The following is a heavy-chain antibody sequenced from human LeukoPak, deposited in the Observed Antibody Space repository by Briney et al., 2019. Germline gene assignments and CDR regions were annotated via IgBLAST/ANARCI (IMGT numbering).Heavy chain of an antibody. CDR3: AREYHRWEPGYFDY. CDR1: GFTFSDYA. Sequence: GGSLRLSCAASGFTFSDYAMSWVRQAPGKGLKWVSIISGTGIGTFYADSVKGRFTISRDNSKNTLYLQMSSLRSDDTAVYYCAREYHRWEPGYFDYWGQGTLVTVSS. J-gene: IGHJ4*02. V-gene: IGHV3-23*01. CDR2: ISGTGIGT. D-gene: IGHD1-14*01.